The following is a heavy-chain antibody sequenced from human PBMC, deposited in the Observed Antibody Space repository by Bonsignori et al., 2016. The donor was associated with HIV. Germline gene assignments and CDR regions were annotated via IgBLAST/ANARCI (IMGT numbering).Heavy chain of an antibody. D-gene: IGHD6-19*01. CDR1: GFSFSNYA. V-gene: IGHV3-23*03. Sequence: GGSLRLSCSAGGFSFSNYAMSWVRQAPGKGLEWVSVINSDGSSTYYADSVKGRFTISRDNSKNTVYLQMNSLRAEDTAVYYCAKDSWLVRGAVTFDHWGQGPLVTVSS. CDR2: INSDGSST. CDR3: AKDSWLVRGAVTFDH. J-gene: IGHJ4*02.